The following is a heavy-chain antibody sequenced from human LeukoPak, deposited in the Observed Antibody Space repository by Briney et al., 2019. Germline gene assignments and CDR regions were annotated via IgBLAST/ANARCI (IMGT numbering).Heavy chain of an antibody. CDR3: AKDRVRGVILDAFDI. J-gene: IGHJ3*02. Sequence: QAGGSLRLSCAASGFTFSSYGMHWVRQAPGKGLEWVAFIRYDGSNKYYADSVKGRFTISRDNSKNTLYLQMNSLRAEDTAVYYCAKDRVRGVILDAFDIWGQGTMVTVSS. CDR2: IRYDGSNK. V-gene: IGHV3-30*02. CDR1: GFTFSSYG. D-gene: IGHD3-10*01.